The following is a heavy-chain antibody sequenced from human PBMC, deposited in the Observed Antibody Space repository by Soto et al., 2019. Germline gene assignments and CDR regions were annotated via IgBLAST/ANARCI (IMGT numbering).Heavy chain of an antibody. D-gene: IGHD4-17*01. CDR3: ARALATVTSPGAFDI. CDR1: GGSIPSSSC. J-gene: IGHJ3*02. Sequence: SWTLSLTCTISGGSIPSSSCWGCVRQPPGKGLEWIGEIYHSGSTNYNPSLKSRVTISVDKSKNQFSLKLSSVTAADTAVYYCARALATVTSPGAFDIWGQGTMVT. V-gene: IGHV4-4*02. CDR2: IYHSGST.